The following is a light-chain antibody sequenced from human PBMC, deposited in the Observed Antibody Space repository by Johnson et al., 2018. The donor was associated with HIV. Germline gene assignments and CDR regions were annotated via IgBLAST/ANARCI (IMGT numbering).Light chain of an antibody. V-gene: IGLV1-51*01. CDR1: SSNIGNNY. CDR2: GNN. Sequence: QSVLTQPPSVSAAPGQKVTISCSGSSSNIGNNYVSWYQQLPGTAPKLLIYGNNKRPSGIPDRFSGSKSGTSATLVITGLQPGDEADYYCGTWASSRRAAVFGTGTKVTVL. J-gene: IGLJ1*01. CDR3: GTWASSRRAAV.